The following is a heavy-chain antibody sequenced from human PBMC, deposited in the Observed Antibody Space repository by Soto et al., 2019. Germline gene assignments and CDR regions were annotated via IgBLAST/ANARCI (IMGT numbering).Heavy chain of an antibody. CDR1: GYPFTSYG. CDR2: ISGYNGNT. V-gene: IGHV1-18*04. Sequence: GASVKVSCKASGYPFTSYGISWVRQAPGQGLEWMGWISGYNGNTNSAQKVQGRVTMTTDTSTSTAYMELRSLRSDDSAVYYCARTLTVPFFPCAMHVWGQGTIVLVSS. D-gene: IGHD4-17*01. CDR3: ARTLTVPFFPCAMHV. J-gene: IGHJ6*01.